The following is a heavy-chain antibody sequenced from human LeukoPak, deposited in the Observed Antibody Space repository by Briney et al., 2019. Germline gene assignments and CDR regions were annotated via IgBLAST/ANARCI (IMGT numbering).Heavy chain of an antibody. Sequence: GGSLRLSCAASGFTFSSYWMSWVRQAPGKGLEWVSSITSSSSYIYYADSVKGRFTISRDNAKNSLYLQMNSLRAEDTAVYYCTRDGDTTMVGGYYYYYYMDVWGKGTTVTISS. CDR2: ITSSSSYI. CDR1: GFTFSSYW. D-gene: IGHD5-18*01. V-gene: IGHV3-21*01. J-gene: IGHJ6*03. CDR3: TRDGDTTMVGGYYYYYYMDV.